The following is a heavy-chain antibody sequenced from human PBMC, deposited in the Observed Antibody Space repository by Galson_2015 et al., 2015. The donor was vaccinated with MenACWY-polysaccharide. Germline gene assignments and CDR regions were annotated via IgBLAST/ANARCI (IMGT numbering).Heavy chain of an antibody. J-gene: IGHJ5*02. CDR1: GGSISTGSSY. D-gene: IGHD5-12*01. V-gene: IGHV4-61*02. Sequence: TLSLTCSVSGGSISTGSSYWSWIRQPAGKGLEWIGRIHSRGSTDYSPSLKSRVTISTDTSRNQLSLKLSSVTAADTAVYYCARSLGYSDSAFDNDRDVDRRFDPWGQGTLVTVSS. CDR2: IHSRGST. CDR3: ARSLGYSDSAFDNDRDVDRRFDP.